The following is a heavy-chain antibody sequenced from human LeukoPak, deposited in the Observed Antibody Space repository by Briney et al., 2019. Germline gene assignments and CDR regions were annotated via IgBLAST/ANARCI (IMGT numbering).Heavy chain of an antibody. CDR1: GYTFTGYY. V-gene: IGHV1-2*02. J-gene: IGHJ5*02. CDR3: ARTIVVVTAHPFDP. CDR2: INPNSGGT. Sequence: ASVKVSCKASGYTFTGYYMHWVRQAPGQGLEWMGWINPNSGGTNYAQKFQGRVTMTRDTSISTAYMEPSRLRSDDTAVYYCARTIVVVTAHPFDPWGQGTLVTVSS. D-gene: IGHD2-21*02.